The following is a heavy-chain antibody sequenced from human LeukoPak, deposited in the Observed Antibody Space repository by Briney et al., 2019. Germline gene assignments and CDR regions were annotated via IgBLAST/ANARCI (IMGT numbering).Heavy chain of an antibody. Sequence: PSETLSLTCTVSGGSISSYYWSWIRQPAGKGLEWIGRIYTSGSTNYNPSLKSRVTMSVDTSKNQFSLKLSSVTAADTAVCYCARVGGAAYCGGDCYSGWFDPWGQGTLVTVSS. CDR1: GGSISSYY. V-gene: IGHV4-4*07. CDR2: IYTSGST. J-gene: IGHJ5*02. CDR3: ARVGGAAYCGGDCYSGWFDP. D-gene: IGHD2-21*02.